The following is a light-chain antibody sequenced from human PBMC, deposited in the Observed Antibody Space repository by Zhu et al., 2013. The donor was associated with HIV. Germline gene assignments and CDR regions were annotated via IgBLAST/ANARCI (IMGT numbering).Light chain of an antibody. CDR2: GAS. Sequence: EIVLTQSPGTLSLSPGERATLSCRASQSVSSSYLAWYQQKPGQAPRLLIYGASTRATGIPDRFSGSGSGTDFTLTISRLEPEDFAVYYCQHYGNPPDTFGQGTKLEI. J-gene: IGKJ2*01. CDR3: QHYGNPPDT. V-gene: IGKV3-20*01. CDR1: QSVSSSY.